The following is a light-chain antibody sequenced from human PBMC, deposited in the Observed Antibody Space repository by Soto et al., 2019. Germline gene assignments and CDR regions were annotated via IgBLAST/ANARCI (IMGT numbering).Light chain of an antibody. Sequence: DIQMTQSPSTLSASVGDRVTITCRASQSVGSWLAWYQQKPGKAPKYLIYKASILESGVPSRFSSSGSGTEFTLTISSLQPDDFATYYCQQYDAYPWTFGQGTKLDFK. CDR2: KAS. V-gene: IGKV1-5*03. CDR3: QQYDAYPWT. CDR1: QSVGSW. J-gene: IGKJ2*02.